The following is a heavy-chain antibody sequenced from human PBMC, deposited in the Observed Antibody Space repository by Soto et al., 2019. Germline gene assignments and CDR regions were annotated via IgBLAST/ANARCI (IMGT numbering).Heavy chain of an antibody. CDR3: ARDSTNWFDY. J-gene: IGHJ4*02. CDR1: GGSVSSGSYY. CDR2: IYYSGST. Sequence: SETLSLTCTVSGGSVSSGSYYWSWIRQPPGKGLEWIGYIYYSGSTNYNPSLKSRVTISVDTSKNQFSLKLSSVTAADTAVYYCARDSTNWFDYWGQGTLVTVSS. V-gene: IGHV4-61*01. D-gene: IGHD1-1*01.